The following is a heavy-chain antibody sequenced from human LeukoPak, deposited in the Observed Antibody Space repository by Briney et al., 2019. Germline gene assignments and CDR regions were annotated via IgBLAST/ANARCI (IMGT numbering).Heavy chain of an antibody. Sequence: ASVKVSCKASGYTFTSYGISWVRQAPGQGLEWMGWISAYNGNTNYAQKLQGRVTMTTDTSTSTAYMELRSLRSDDTAVYYCARDWDYYDSSGYYYWDQGTLVTVSS. CDR2: ISAYNGNT. D-gene: IGHD3-22*01. CDR3: ARDWDYYDSSGYYY. V-gene: IGHV1-18*01. CDR1: GYTFTSYG. J-gene: IGHJ4*02.